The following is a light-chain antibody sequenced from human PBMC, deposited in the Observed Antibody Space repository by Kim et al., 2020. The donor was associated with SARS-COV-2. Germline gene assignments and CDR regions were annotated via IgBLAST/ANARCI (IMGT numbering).Light chain of an antibody. CDR3: SSYAGTSNYV. Sequence: GQAVTISCTGTSSDVGGYNYVSWYQQHPGKVPKVMIYEVSKRPSGVPDRFSGPKSGNTASLTVSGLQAEDEADYYCSSYAGTSNYVFGTGTKVTVL. J-gene: IGLJ1*01. CDR1: SSDVGGYNY. CDR2: EVS. V-gene: IGLV2-8*01.